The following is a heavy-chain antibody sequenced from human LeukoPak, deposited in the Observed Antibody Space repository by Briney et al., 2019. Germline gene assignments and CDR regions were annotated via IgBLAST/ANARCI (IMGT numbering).Heavy chain of an antibody. Sequence: ASVKVSCKASGYTFTSYGISWVRQAPGQGLEWMGWISAYNGNTNYAQKLQGRVTMTTDTSTSTAYMELRSLRSDDTAVYYCARSGSPPLGSAMRDYWGQGTLVTVSS. V-gene: IGHV1-18*01. CDR3: ARSGSPPLGSAMRDY. D-gene: IGHD3-22*01. J-gene: IGHJ4*02. CDR1: GYTFTSYG. CDR2: ISAYNGNT.